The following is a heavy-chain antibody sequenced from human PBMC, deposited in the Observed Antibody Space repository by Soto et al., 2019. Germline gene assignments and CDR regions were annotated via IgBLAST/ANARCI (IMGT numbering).Heavy chain of an antibody. Sequence: SLRLSCAASGFTFSNAWMSWVRQAPGKGLEWVGRIKSKTDGGTTDYAAPVKGRFTISRDDSKNTLYLQMNSLKTEDTAVYYCTTEVVTAIFSNDAFDIWGQGTMVTVSS. CDR1: GFTFSNAW. J-gene: IGHJ3*02. CDR3: TTEVVTAIFSNDAFDI. D-gene: IGHD2-21*02. CDR2: IKSKTDGGTT. V-gene: IGHV3-15*01.